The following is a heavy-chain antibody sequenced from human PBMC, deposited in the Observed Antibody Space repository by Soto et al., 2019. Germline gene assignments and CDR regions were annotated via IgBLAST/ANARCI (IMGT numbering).Heavy chain of an antibody. CDR2: ISGSGGTT. J-gene: IGHJ4*02. Sequence: GGSLRLSCAASGFAFSSYAMNWVRQAPGKGLEWVSAISGSGGTTFYADSVKGRFSISRDNSKNMLHLQMNSLRAEDTAVYYCAKSNVVVRLCYFDNWGQGTLVTVSS. CDR1: GFAFSSYA. V-gene: IGHV3-23*01. D-gene: IGHD2-15*01. CDR3: AKSNVVVRLCYFDN.